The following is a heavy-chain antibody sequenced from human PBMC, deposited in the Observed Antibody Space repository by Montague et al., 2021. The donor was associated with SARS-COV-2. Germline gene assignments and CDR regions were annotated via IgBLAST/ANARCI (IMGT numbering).Heavy chain of an antibody. D-gene: IGHD4-17*01. CDR2: INHSGSI. CDR1: GGSFSGYY. J-gene: IGHJ4*02. CDR3: ARGSTVTHY. V-gene: IGHV4-34*01. Sequence: SETLSLTCAVYGGSFSGYYWSWIRQPPGKGLEWIGEINHSGSINYNPSLKSRVTISVDTSKNQFSLKLSSATAADTAVYYCARGSTVTHYWGQGTLVTVSS.